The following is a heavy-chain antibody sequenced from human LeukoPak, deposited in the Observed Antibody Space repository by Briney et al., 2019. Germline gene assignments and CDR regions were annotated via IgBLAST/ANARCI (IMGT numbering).Heavy chain of an antibody. CDR1: GFTFTSFA. V-gene: IGHV3-23*01. Sequence: GGSLRLSCAASGFTFTSFAMSWVRQAPGKGLEWVSTISRSGVATYYANSVKGRFTISRDNSKNTLYLQMNSLRAEDTAVYYCAKGPLLWDWGQGTLVTVSS. J-gene: IGHJ4*02. CDR2: ISRSGVAT. D-gene: IGHD2/OR15-2a*01. CDR3: AKGPLLWD.